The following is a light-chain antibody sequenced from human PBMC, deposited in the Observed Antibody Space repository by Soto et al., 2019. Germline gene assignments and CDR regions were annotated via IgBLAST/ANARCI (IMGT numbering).Light chain of an antibody. J-gene: IGKJ4*01. CDR2: GAT. Sequence: ETVMTQSPATLSVSPGERATLSCRAGQSISNNLAWYQQNPGQAPRLLIYGATTRATGIPSRFSGSGSGTEFTLTISSLQSEDFAVYYCQQYNNWAVGLGGGTKVEIK. CDR1: QSISNN. CDR3: QQYNNWAVG. V-gene: IGKV3-15*01.